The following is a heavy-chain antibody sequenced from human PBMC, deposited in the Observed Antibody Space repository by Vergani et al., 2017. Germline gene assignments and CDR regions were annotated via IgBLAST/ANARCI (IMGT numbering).Heavy chain of an antibody. Sequence: EVQLVQSGAEVKTPGESLKISCKGSGYSFTSYWIGWVRQMPGKGLEWMGIIYPGDSDTRYNPSFQGQVTISADKSISTAYLQWSSLKASDTAMYYCARRLYYGSGSSNKYYMDVWGKGTTVTVSS. V-gene: IGHV5-51*03. CDR3: ARRLYYGSGSSNKYYMDV. CDR2: IYPGDSDT. CDR1: GYSFTSYW. D-gene: IGHD3-10*01. J-gene: IGHJ6*03.